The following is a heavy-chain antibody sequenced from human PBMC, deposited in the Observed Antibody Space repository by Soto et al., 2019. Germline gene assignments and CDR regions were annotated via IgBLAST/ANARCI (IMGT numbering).Heavy chain of an antibody. V-gene: IGHV3-30*18. J-gene: IGHJ6*02. D-gene: IGHD1-26*01. Sequence: QVQLVESGGGVVQPGTSLRLSCAASGFTFKTHAMHWVRQAPGKGLEWMAVIAYDGNEKFYADSVKGRFTISRDNSKNALYLQINNRRNEDTAVYYCGKDVGDYVPYYYGVDVWGQGNTVTVSS. CDR2: IAYDGNEK. CDR1: GFTFKTHA. CDR3: GKDVGDYVPYYYGVDV.